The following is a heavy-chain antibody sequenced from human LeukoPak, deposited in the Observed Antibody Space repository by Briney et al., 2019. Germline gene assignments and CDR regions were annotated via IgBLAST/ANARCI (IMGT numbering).Heavy chain of an antibody. CDR2: IYYSGST. D-gene: IGHD2-8*02. CDR1: GGSISSSSYY. J-gene: IGHJ4*02. CDR3: ARHLPVDGVDLPDH. Sequence: PSETLSLTCTVSGGSISSSSYYWGWIRQPPGKGLEWIGSIYYSGSTYYNPSLKSRVTISVDTSKNQFSLKLSSVTAADTAVYYCARHLPVDGVDLPDHWGQGTLVTVSS. V-gene: IGHV4-39*01.